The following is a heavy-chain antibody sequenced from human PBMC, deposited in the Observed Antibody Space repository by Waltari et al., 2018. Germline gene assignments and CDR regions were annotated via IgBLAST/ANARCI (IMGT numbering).Heavy chain of an antibody. V-gene: IGHV4-39*01. Sequence: QLQLQESGPGLVEPSETLSLTCTVSGGSISSDSYYWGWIRQPPGKGLEWIGNIHYRGSPHYNPSLKSRVTLSVDTPKNQFSLRLNSVTAADTAVYYCARRRYGSSHSDFWGQGTLVTVSS. D-gene: IGHD6-13*01. CDR2: IHYRGSP. CDR1: GGSISSDSYY. CDR3: ARRRYGSSHSDF. J-gene: IGHJ4*02.